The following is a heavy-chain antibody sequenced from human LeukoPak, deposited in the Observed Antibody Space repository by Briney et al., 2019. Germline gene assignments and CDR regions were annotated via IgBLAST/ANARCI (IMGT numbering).Heavy chain of an antibody. CDR1: GGSFSGYY. D-gene: IGHD4-17*01. CDR3: ARGGDDYGDTGQLFDY. CDR2: INHSGST. V-gene: IGHV4-34*01. Sequence: SETLSLTCAVYGGSFSGYYWSWIRQPPGEGLEWIGEINHSGSTNYNPSLKSRVTISVDTSKNHFSLKLSSVPAADTAVYYCARGGDDYGDTGQLFDYWGQGPLVTVSS. J-gene: IGHJ4*02.